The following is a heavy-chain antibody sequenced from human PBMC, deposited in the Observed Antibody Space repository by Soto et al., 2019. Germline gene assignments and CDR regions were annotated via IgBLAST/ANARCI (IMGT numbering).Heavy chain of an antibody. CDR2: ISYDGSKK. J-gene: IGHJ6*02. CDR3: ARDRHTAMAIYYYYGMDV. V-gene: IGHV3-30-3*01. D-gene: IGHD5-18*01. Sequence: QVQLVESGGGVVQPGRSLRLSCAASGFTFSSYAMHWVRQAPGKGLEWVAVISYDGSKKYYADSVKGRFTISRDNSKNTLYLQMNSLRAEDTAVYYCARDRHTAMAIYYYYGMDVWGQGTTVTVAS. CDR1: GFTFSSYA.